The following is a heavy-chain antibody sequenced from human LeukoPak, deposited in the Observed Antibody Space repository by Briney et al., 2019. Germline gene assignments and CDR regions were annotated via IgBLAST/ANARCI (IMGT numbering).Heavy chain of an antibody. V-gene: IGHV1-18*01. CDR3: ARSGCSAGTCSSQTVKFDY. Sequence: GASVKVSCKASGYSFTNFGITWVRQAPGQGLEWMGWISAYNGNTDYAQNFQGRVTVTADTSTSTAYMELRGLRSDDTAVYYCARSGCSAGTCSSQTVKFDYWGQGTLVTVSS. D-gene: IGHD2-15*01. CDR2: ISAYNGNT. CDR1: GYSFTNFG. J-gene: IGHJ4*02.